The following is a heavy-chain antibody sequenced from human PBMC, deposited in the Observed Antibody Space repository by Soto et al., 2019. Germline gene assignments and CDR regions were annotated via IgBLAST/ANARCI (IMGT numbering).Heavy chain of an antibody. CDR1: GGTFSSYA. D-gene: IGHD3-22*01. CDR2: ILPIFGTA. V-gene: IGHV1-69*13. CDR3: ASSLYYYDSSGIQAS. Sequence: ASVKVSCKASGGTFSSYAISWVRQAPGQGLEWMGGILPIFGTANYAQKFQGRVTITADESTSTAYMELSSLRSEDTAVYYCASSLYYYDSSGIQASWGQGTLVTVSS. J-gene: IGHJ4*02.